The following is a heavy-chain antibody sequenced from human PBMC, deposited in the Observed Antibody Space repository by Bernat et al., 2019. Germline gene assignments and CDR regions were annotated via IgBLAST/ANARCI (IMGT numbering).Heavy chain of an antibody. CDR1: GFTFSSYA. CDR2: ISYDGSNK. Sequence: QVQLVESGGGVVQPGRSLRLSCAASGFTFSSYAMHWVRQAPGKGLEWVAVISYDGSNKYYADSVKGRFTISRHNSKNTLYLQMNSLRAEDTAVYYCARDRSGNSPFDYWGQGTLVTVSS. V-gene: IGHV3-30-3*01. D-gene: IGHD4-23*01. J-gene: IGHJ4*02. CDR3: ARDRSGNSPFDY.